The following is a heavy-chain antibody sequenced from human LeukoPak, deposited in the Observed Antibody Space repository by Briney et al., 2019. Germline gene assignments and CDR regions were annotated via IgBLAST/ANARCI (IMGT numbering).Heavy chain of an antibody. J-gene: IGHJ5*02. CDR3: ARSPDVVETWFDL. D-gene: IGHD2-21*01. V-gene: IGHV3-11*03. CDR2: LSTSTTFI. CDR1: GFTFTDYY. Sequence: GGSLRLSCAASGFTFTDYYMSWIRQAPGKGLEWVSYLSTSTTFINYADSVGGRFTISRDNAKNSLYLQMNSLRAEDTAVYYCARSPDVVETWFDLWGQGTLVTVSS.